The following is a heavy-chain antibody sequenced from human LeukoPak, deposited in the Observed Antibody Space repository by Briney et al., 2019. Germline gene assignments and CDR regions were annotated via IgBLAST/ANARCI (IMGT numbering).Heavy chain of an antibody. Sequence: GASVKVSCKTSGYTFTSYGINWVRQGPGQGLEWMGWISGYNGNTNYAQKLQGRVTMTTDTSTSTAYMELRSLRSDDTAVYYCARESYSSSTGFDSWGQGTLVTVSS. D-gene: IGHD6-6*01. CDR3: ARESYSSSTGFDS. V-gene: IGHV1-18*01. CDR1: GYTFTSYG. J-gene: IGHJ4*02. CDR2: ISGYNGNT.